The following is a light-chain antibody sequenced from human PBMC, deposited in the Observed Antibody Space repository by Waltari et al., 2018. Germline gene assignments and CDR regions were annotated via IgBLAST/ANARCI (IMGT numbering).Light chain of an antibody. J-gene: IGLJ2*01. CDR2: YLT. CDR1: SSELSDYNF. Sequence: QPALTQPASMSGSPGPSVPISCTGTSSELSDYNFVSWYQQNPGKGPKLIIYYLTKRASGVSNRFSGSKSGNRASLTISGLQAEDEADYYCSAYISRSISYVIFGGGTKLTVL. CDR3: SAYISRSISYVI. V-gene: IGLV2-14*03.